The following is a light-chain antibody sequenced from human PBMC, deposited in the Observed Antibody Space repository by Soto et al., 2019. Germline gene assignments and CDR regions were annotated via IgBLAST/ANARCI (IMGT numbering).Light chain of an antibody. J-gene: IGKJ1*01. CDR3: QQTYSTPT. Sequence: DIQMTQSPSSLSASVGDRVTIPCRASQSISTYLNWYQQKPGKAPNLLIYSTFNLQTGVPSRFSGSGSGTYFTLTIISLQPEDFATYHCQQTYSTPTFVQGTKVEIK. CDR1: QSISTY. V-gene: IGKV1-39*01. CDR2: STF.